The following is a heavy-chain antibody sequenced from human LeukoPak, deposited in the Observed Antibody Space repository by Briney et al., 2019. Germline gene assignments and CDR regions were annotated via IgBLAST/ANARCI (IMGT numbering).Heavy chain of an antibody. Sequence: GGSLRLSCAASGFTFSSYAMSWVRQAPGKGLEWVSAISGSGGSTYYADSVEGRFTISRDNSKTTLYLQMNSLRAEDTAVYYCANAGSSLPYSYYGMDVWGQGTTVTVSS. CDR1: GFTFSSYA. CDR2: ISGSGGST. D-gene: IGHD1-26*01. J-gene: IGHJ6*02. V-gene: IGHV3-23*01. CDR3: ANAGSSLPYSYYGMDV.